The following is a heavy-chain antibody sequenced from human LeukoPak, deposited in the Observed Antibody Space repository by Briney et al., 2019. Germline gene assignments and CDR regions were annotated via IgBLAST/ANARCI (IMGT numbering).Heavy chain of an antibody. CDR1: GYTFTSYD. Sequence: ASVKVSCKASGYTFTSYDINWVRQATGQGLEWMGWMNPNSGNTGYAQKFQGRVTMTRNTSISTAYMELSSLGSEDTAVYYCARNVESLRYYDFWSGYPRGSRYYFDYWGQGTLVTVSS. D-gene: IGHD3-3*01. CDR3: ARNVESLRYYDFWSGYPRGSRYYFDY. V-gene: IGHV1-8*01. J-gene: IGHJ4*02. CDR2: MNPNSGNT.